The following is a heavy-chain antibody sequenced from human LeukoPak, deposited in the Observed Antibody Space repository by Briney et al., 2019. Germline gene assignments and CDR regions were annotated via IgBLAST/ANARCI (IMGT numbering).Heavy chain of an antibody. D-gene: IGHD1-26*01. J-gene: IGHJ4*02. CDR2: ISAYNGNT. CDR1: GYTFTSYG. CDR3: ARGTTGGSGSYYALSFDY. V-gene: IGHV1-18*01. Sequence: GASVKVSCKASGYTFTSYGISWVRQAPGQGLEWMGWISAYNGNTNYAQKLQGRVTITTDTSTSTAYMELSSLRSEDTAVYYCARGTTGGSGSYYALSFDYWGQGTLVTVSS.